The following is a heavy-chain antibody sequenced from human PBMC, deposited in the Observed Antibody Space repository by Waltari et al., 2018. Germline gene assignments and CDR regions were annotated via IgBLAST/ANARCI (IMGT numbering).Heavy chain of an antibody. CDR2: TGIAGDT. Sequence: EVQLVESGGGLVPPGGSLRLSCAASGFTFSSYDMHWVRQTTRKGLEWVSVTGIAGDTYYSGSVKGRFTISRESAKNSLYLQMNSLRAGDTAVYYCARAPTGEHFDYWGQGTLVTVSS. CDR3: ARAPTGEHFDY. D-gene: IGHD7-27*01. CDR1: GFTFSSYD. J-gene: IGHJ4*02. V-gene: IGHV3-13*01.